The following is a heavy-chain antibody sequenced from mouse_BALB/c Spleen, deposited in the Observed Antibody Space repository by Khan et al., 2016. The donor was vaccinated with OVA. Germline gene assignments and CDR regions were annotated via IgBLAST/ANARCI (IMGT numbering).Heavy chain of an antibody. D-gene: IGHD2-14*01. CDR3: ARAYSRYDGYYAMDY. CDR1: GFSLSRYN. Sequence: QVQLKESGPGLVAPSQSLSITCTVSGFSLSRYNIHWVRQPPGKGLEWLGMIWGGGGTDYNSTLKIRLSISKDNSKSQVFLKLNSLQTADTAMYYCARAYSRYDGYYAMDYWGQGTSVTVSS. V-gene: IGHV2-6-4*01. J-gene: IGHJ4*01. CDR2: IWGGGGT.